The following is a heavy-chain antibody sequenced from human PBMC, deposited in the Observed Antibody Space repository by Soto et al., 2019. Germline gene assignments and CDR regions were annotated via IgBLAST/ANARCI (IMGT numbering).Heavy chain of an antibody. Sequence: WGSLRLSCAASGFIFGNYWMSWVRQAPGKGLEWVANINPGGREKNYVDSVKGRFSISRDDAEKSHHLQMNSLRAEDTAVYYCAKYGSGSYGAYAFDIWGHGTMVTVSS. J-gene: IGHJ3*02. V-gene: IGHV3-7*01. CDR3: AKYGSGSYGAYAFDI. CDR1: GFIFGNYW. CDR2: INPGGREK. D-gene: IGHD3-10*01.